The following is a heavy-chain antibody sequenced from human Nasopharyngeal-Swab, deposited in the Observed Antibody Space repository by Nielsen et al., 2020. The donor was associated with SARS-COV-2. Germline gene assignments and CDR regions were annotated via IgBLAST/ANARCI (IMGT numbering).Heavy chain of an antibody. CDR3: ARDGSANYFRFDY. J-gene: IGHJ4*02. D-gene: IGHD1-26*01. V-gene: IGHV3-21*01. Sequence: GGSLRLSCEASGFTFTSHTMNWVRQAPSGGLEWVSSITYTGNYIYYADSVKGRFTISRDNAKNSIYLQMNNLRADDTAVYYFARDGSANYFRFDYWGQGALVIVSS. CDR1: GFTFTSHT. CDR2: ITYTGNYI.